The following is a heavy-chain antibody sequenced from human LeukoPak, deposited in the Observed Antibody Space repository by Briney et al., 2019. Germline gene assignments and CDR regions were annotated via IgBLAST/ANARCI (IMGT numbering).Heavy chain of an antibody. V-gene: IGHV1-69-2*01. J-gene: IGHJ4*02. D-gene: IGHD2-15*01. CDR1: GYTLTDYY. Sequence: ASVKVSCKVSGYTLTDYYIHWVQQAPGKGLEWMGLVDPEDGETIYAEKFQGRVTITADTSTDTAYMELSSLRSEDTAVHYCATDPSKDWGQGTLVTVSS. CDR3: ATDPSKD. CDR2: VDPEDGET.